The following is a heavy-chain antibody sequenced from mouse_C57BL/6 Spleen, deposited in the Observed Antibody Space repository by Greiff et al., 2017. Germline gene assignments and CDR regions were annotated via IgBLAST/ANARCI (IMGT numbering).Heavy chain of an antibody. Sequence: QVHVKQPGAELVKPGASVKLSCKASGYTFTSYWMHWVKQRPGRGLEWIGRIYPNSGGTKYNEKFKSKATLTGDKPSSTAYMQLSGLTSEDSAVYYCARWGVFGCWGQGTTLTVSS. V-gene: IGHV1-72*01. CDR2: IYPNSGGT. CDR1: GYTFTSYW. J-gene: IGHJ2*01. CDR3: ARWGVFGC.